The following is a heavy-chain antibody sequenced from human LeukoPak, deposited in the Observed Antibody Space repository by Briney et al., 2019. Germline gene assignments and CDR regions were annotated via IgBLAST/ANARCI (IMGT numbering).Heavy chain of an antibody. CDR2: IYSGGST. V-gene: IGHV3-66*01. Sequence: GGSLRLSCAASGFTVSSNYMSWDRQAPGKGLEWVSVIYSGGSTYYADSVKGRFTISRDNSKNTLYLQMNSLRAEDTAVYYCARDENWGSGNFDLWGRGTLVTVSS. CDR1: GFTVSSNY. J-gene: IGHJ2*01. CDR3: ARDENWGSGNFDL. D-gene: IGHD7-27*01.